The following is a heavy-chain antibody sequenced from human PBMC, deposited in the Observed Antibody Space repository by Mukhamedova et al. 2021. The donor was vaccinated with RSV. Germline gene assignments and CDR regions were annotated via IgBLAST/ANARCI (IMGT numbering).Heavy chain of an antibody. J-gene: IGHJ4*02. CDR2: ISGSGGST. V-gene: IGHV3-23*01. Sequence: MGWVRQAPGKGLEWVSAISGSGGSTYYADSVKGRFTISRDNSKNTLYLQMNSLRAEDTAVYYCAKDGEAWLQSYYFDYWGQGTLVTV. CDR3: AKDGEAWLQSYYFDY. D-gene: IGHD5-24*01.